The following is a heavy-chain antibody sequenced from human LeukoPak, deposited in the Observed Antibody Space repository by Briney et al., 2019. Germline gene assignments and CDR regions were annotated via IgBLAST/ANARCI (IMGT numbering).Heavy chain of an antibody. CDR1: GGSISSYY. CDR2: IYYSGST. D-gene: IGHD3-3*01. V-gene: IGHV4-59*08. Sequence: SETLSLTCSVSGGSISSYYRSWIRQPPGKGLDWIGHIYYSGSTKYNPSLKSRVTISVDTSKNQFSLKLSSVTAADAAVYYCARQGGNFGIDYWGQGTLVTVSS. CDR3: ARQGGNFGIDY. J-gene: IGHJ4*02.